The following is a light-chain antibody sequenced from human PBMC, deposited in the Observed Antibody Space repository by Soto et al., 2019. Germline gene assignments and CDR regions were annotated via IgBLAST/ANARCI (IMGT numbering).Light chain of an antibody. Sequence: DIQMTQSPSTLSASVGDRVTITCRASQSILSWLAWYQHKPGKAPKLLIYDASSLESGVPSRFSGSRSGTEFTLTISSLQPDDIATYYCQQYDTYWTFGQGTKGDIK. CDR1: QSILSW. J-gene: IGKJ1*01. V-gene: IGKV1-5*01. CDR2: DAS. CDR3: QQYDTYWT.